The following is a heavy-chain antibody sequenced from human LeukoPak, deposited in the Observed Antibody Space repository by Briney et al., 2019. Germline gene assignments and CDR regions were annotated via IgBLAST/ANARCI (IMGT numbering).Heavy chain of an antibody. D-gene: IGHD2-2*01. V-gene: IGHV3-7*01. CDR3: ARDDCSSISCYHNWFDP. CDR2: IKQDGSEK. J-gene: IGHJ5*02. Sequence: GGSLRLSCAASGFTFSSYWMSWVRQAPGQGLEWVANIKQDGSEKYYVDSVKGRFTISRDNAKNSLYLQMNSLRAEDTAVYYCARDDCSSISCYHNWFDPWGQGTLVTVSS. CDR1: GFTFSSYW.